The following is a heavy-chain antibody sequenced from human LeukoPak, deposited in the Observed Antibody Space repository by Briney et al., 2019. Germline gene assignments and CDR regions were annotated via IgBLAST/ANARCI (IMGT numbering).Heavy chain of an antibody. CDR2: IYYSGST. Sequence: SETLSLTCTVSGGSISSSSYYWGWIRQPPGKGLEWIGSIYYSGSTYYKPSLKSRVTISVDTSKNQFSLKLSSVTAADTAVYYCARDWNRYAYWGQGTLVTVSS. D-gene: IGHD1-1*01. V-gene: IGHV4-39*02. CDR3: ARDWNRYAY. CDR1: GGSISSSSYY. J-gene: IGHJ4*02.